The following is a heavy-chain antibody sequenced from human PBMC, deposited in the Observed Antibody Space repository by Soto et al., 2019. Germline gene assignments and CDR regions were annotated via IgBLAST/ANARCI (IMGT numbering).Heavy chain of an antibody. CDR2: MNPNGGNT. CDR3: ARLTPMVRGVIRSSAFDI. J-gene: IGHJ3*02. V-gene: IGHV1-8*01. D-gene: IGHD3-10*01. CDR1: GYTFTSYD. Sequence: ASVKVSCKASGYTFTSYDINWVRQATGQGLEWMGWMNPNGGNTGYAQKFQGRVTMTRNTSISTAYMELSSLRSEDTAVYYCARLTPMVRGVIRSSAFDIWGQGTMVTVS.